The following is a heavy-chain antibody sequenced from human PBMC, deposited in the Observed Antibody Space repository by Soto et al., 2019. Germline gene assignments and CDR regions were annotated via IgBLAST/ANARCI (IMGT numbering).Heavy chain of an antibody. CDR2: IWYDGSNK. CDR1: GFTFSSYG. Sequence: SGGSLRLSCAASGFTFSSYGMHWVRQAPGKGLEWVAVIWYDGSNKYYADSVKGRFTISRDNSKNTLYLQMNSLRAEDTAVYYCARQWLDSYYFDYWGQGTLVTVSS. V-gene: IGHV3-33*01. D-gene: IGHD6-19*01. CDR3: ARQWLDSYYFDY. J-gene: IGHJ4*02.